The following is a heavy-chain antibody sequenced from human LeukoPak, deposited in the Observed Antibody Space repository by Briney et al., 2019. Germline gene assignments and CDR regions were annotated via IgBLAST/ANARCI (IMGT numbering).Heavy chain of an antibody. CDR1: GLSFSDYA. D-gene: IGHD3-3*01. Sequence: RGSLRLSCEASGLSFSDYAMSWVRQAPGKGLEWVSSISGSGGSTYYADFVKDRASISRDNSKNTVYLRLNSLRAEDSAVYFCAKGGQNFDFWRFDYWGQGTVVTVSS. CDR2: ISGSGGST. J-gene: IGHJ4*02. CDR3: AKGGQNFDFWRFDY. V-gene: IGHV3-23*01.